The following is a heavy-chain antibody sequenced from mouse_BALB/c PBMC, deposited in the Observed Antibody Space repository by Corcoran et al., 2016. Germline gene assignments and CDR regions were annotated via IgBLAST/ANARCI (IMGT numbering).Heavy chain of an antibody. CDR3: ARWGITTFDY. D-gene: IGHD1-1*01. CDR1: GYTFTDYN. CDR2: INPRSGGT. Sequence: EVLLQQSGPELVKPGASVKIPCKTSGYTFTDYNMDWVKLSHGKSLEWIGDINPRSGGTIYNQTFKGKATLTVDKSSSTAYMELRSLTSEDTAVYYCARWGITTFDYWGQGTTLTVSS. J-gene: IGHJ2*01. V-gene: IGHV1-18*01.